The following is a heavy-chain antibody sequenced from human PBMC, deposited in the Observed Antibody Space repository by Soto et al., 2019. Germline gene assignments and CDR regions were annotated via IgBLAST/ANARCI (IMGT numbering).Heavy chain of an antibody. V-gene: IGHV1-18*01. J-gene: IGHJ6*02. Sequence: ASVKVSCKASGYTFTSYGISWVRQAPGQGLEWMGWISAYNGNTNYAQKLQGRVTMTTDTSTSTAYMELRSMRSDDTAVYYCAGEHKWITMVRGVILPHYGMDVWGQGTTVTVSS. D-gene: IGHD3-10*01. CDR3: AGEHKWITMVRGVILPHYGMDV. CDR1: GYTFTSYG. CDR2: ISAYNGNT.